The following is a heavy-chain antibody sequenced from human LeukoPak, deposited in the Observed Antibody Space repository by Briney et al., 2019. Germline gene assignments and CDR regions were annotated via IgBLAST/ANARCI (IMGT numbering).Heavy chain of an antibody. J-gene: IGHJ4*02. CDR3: ARDRGDYYDSSGYYPPLGC. CDR1: GYTFTNYG. D-gene: IGHD3-22*01. CDR2: ISAYNGNT. Sequence: ASVKVSCKASGYTFTNYGISWVRQAPGQGLEWMGWISAYNGNTNYAQKLQGRVTMTTDTSTSTAYMELRSLRSDDTAVYYCARDRGDYYDSSGYYPPLGCWGQGTLVTVSS. V-gene: IGHV1-18*01.